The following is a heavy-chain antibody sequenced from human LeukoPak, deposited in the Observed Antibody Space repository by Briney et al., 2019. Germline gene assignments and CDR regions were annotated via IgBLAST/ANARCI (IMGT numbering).Heavy chain of an antibody. CDR1: GGSISNSSYY. D-gene: IGHD2-2*01. CDR2: IYYSGST. CDR3: ARPQGYQLLDFEY. Sequence: NPSETLSLTCTVSGGSISNSSYYWGWIRQPPGKGLEWIGSIYYSGSTYYNPSLKSRVTISVDTSKNQFSLKLSSVTAADTAVYYCARPQGYQLLDFEYWGQGTLVTVSS. J-gene: IGHJ4*02. V-gene: IGHV4-39*01.